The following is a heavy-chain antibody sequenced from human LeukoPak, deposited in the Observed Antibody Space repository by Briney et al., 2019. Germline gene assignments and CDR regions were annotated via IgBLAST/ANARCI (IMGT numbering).Heavy chain of an antibody. Sequence: SVKVSCKASGGTFSSYAISWVRQAPGQGLEWMGGIIPIFGTANHAQKFQGRVTITADESTSTAYMELSSLRSEDTAVYYCARDRDFWSGYYDFDYWGQGTLVTVSS. CDR1: GGTFSSYA. J-gene: IGHJ4*02. CDR3: ARDRDFWSGYYDFDY. D-gene: IGHD3-3*01. V-gene: IGHV1-69*13. CDR2: IIPIFGTA.